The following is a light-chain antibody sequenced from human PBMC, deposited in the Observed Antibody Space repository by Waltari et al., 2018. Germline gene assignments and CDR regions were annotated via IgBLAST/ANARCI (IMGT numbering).Light chain of an antibody. J-gene: IGLJ2*01. Sequence: QSALTQPPSVSGSPGQSVTISCTGTRSYVGGYNRVSWYQQPPGTAPKLIIYEVSDRPSGVPDRFSGSKSDNTASLTISGLQAEDEADYYCSSYTSSSTLVFGGGTKLTVL. V-gene: IGLV2-18*02. CDR1: RSYVGGYNR. CDR3: SSYTSSSTLV. CDR2: EVS.